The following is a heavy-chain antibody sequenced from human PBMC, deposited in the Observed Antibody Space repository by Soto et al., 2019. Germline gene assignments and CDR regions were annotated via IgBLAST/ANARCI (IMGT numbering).Heavy chain of an antibody. CDR1: GDSISDSNW. J-gene: IGHJ4*02. Sequence: QVQLQESDPGLVKPSGTLSLTCTVSGDSISDSNWWTWVRQPPGKGLEWIGEVYHSGRANYNPSLRSRVTMSADTLKNHFNLRLSSGTAADTAVYYCAKTIGSGSYMPFWGQGTLVAVSP. D-gene: IGHD3-10*01. CDR3: AKTIGSGSYMPF. V-gene: IGHV4-4*02. CDR2: VYHSGRA.